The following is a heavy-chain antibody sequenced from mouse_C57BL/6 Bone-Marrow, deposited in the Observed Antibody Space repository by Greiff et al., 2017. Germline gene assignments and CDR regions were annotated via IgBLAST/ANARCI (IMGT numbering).Heavy chain of an antibody. CDR3: TRDGVLYYSNYGAMDY. Sequence: QVQLQQSGAELVRPGASVTLSCKASGYTFTDYEMHWVKQTPVHGLEWIGAIDPETGGTAYNQKFKGKAILTADKSSSTAYMELRSLTSEDSAVYYCTRDGVLYYSNYGAMDYWGQGTSVTVSS. CDR1: GYTFTDYE. CDR2: IDPETGGT. D-gene: IGHD2-5*01. V-gene: IGHV1-15*01. J-gene: IGHJ4*01.